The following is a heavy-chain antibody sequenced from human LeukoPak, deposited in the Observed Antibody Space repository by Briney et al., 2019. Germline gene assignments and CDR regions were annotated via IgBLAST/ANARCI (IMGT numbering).Heavy chain of an antibody. V-gene: IGHV1-46*01. J-gene: IGHJ4*02. D-gene: IGHD6-19*01. CDR1: GYTFINHW. CDR2: INPTGTTT. CDR3: ARDWPDRRAGVGDY. Sequence: GASVKVSCKASGYTFINHWMHWVRQAPGQGLEWVGLINPTGTTTLYAQKFQGRITLTRDMSATTDYMELSSLTSEDTAVYYCARDWPDRRAGVGDYWGQGTLVAVSS.